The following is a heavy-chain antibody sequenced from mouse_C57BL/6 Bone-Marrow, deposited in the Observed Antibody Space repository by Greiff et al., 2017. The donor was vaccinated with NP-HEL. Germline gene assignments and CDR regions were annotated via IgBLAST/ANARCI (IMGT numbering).Heavy chain of an antibody. V-gene: IGHV1-81*01. Sequence: QVQLKESGAELARPGASVKLSCKASGYTFTSYGISWVKQRTGQGLEWIGEIYPRSGNTSYNEKFKGKATLTADKSSSTAYMELRSLTSEDSAVYFCARPYYKGFAYWGQGTLVTVSA. CDR2: IYPRSGNT. D-gene: IGHD2-12*01. J-gene: IGHJ3*01. CDR1: GYTFTSYG. CDR3: ARPYYKGFAY.